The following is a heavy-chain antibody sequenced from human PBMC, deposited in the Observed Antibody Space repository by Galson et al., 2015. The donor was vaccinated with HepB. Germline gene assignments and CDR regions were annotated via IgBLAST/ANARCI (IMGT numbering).Heavy chain of an antibody. D-gene: IGHD2-15*01. CDR3: AKASTGGGYCSGPTCYVPFDY. V-gene: IGHV3-43*01. Sequence: SLRLSCAASGFTFDDYTMHWVRQAPGKGLEWVSLISWDGSTKHYADSVQGRFTTSRDNNKNSLFLQMNSMRIEDTALYYCAKASTGGGYCSGPTCYVPFDYWGQGTLVTVSS. CDR1: GFTFDDYT. CDR2: ISWDGSTK. J-gene: IGHJ4*02.